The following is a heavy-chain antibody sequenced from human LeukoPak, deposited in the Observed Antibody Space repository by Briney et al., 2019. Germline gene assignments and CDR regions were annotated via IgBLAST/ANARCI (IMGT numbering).Heavy chain of an antibody. J-gene: IGHJ4*02. V-gene: IGHV4-4*07. CDR1: GGSISSFY. D-gene: IGHD4-17*01. Sequence: SETLSLTCTVSGGSISSFYWSWIRQPAGKGLEWVGRIYTSGSTNYNPSLRSRVTMSVDTSRNQFSLKLSSVTAADTAVYYCARVFYGDRYYFDYWGQGTLVTVSS. CDR2: IYTSGST. CDR3: ARVFYGDRYYFDY.